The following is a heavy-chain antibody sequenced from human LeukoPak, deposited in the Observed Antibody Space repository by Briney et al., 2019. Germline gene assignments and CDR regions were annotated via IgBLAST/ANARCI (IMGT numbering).Heavy chain of an antibody. CDR3: ATSVYGDYFDY. Sequence: SETLSLTCTVSGGSISSYYWSWIRQPPGKGLEWIGYIYYSGSTNYNPSLKSRVTISVDTSKTQFSLKLSSVTAADTALYYWATSVYGDYFDYWGQGTLVTVSS. D-gene: IGHD4-17*01. CDR1: GGSISSYY. V-gene: IGHV4-59*01. CDR2: IYYSGST. J-gene: IGHJ4*02.